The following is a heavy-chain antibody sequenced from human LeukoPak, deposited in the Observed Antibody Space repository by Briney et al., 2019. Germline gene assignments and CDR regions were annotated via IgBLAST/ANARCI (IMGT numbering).Heavy chain of an antibody. D-gene: IGHD3-10*01. CDR1: GYTLTELS. CDR3: ATSLWFGELKDDAFDI. J-gene: IGHJ3*02. Sequence: ASVKVSCKVSGYTLTELSMHWVRQAPGKGLEWMGGFDPEDGETIYAQKFQGRVTMTEDTSTDTAYMEPSSLRSEDTAVYYCATSLWFGELKDDAFDIWGQGTMVTVSS. CDR2: FDPEDGET. V-gene: IGHV1-24*01.